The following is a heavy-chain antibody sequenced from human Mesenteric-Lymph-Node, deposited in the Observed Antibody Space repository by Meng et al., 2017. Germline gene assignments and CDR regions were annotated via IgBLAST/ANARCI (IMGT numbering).Heavy chain of an antibody. J-gene: IGHJ5*02. CDR3: ARRGVTYCISTSCHPTWFDP. D-gene: IGHD2-2*01. V-gene: IGHV3-48*03. CDR1: GFTFSSYE. Sequence: GESLKISCAASGFTFSSYEMNWVRQAPGKGLEWVSYISSSGSTIYYADSVKGRFTISRDNAKNSLYLQMNGLRAEDTAVYYCARRGVTYCISTSCHPTWFDPWGQGTLVTVSS. CDR2: ISSSGSTI.